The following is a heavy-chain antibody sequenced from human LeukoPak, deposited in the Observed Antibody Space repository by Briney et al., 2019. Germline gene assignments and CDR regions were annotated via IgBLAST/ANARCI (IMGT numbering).Heavy chain of an antibody. CDR2: INHSGST. CDR3: ARHPVGATENAFDI. D-gene: IGHD1-26*01. V-gene: IGHV4-34*01. CDR1: GGSFSGYY. Sequence: SETLSLTCAVYGGSFSGYYWSWIRQPPGKGLEWIGEINHSGSTNYNPSLKSRVTISVDTSKNQFSLKLSSVTAADTAVYYCARHPVGATENAFDIWGQGTMVTVSS. J-gene: IGHJ3*02.